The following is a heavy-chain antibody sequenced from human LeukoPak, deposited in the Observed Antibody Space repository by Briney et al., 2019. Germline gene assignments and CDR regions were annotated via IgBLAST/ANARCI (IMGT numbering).Heavy chain of an antibody. J-gene: IGHJ4*02. Sequence: ALVKVSCKSSGYTFTNYYMHWVRQAPGQGLEWMGIINPSAGRTTYAQKFQGRVSVTRDTSRSTVYMELSSLTSEDTAVYYCARSRGFSGYDYVDHWGQGTLVTVSS. CDR2: INPSAGRT. CDR1: GYTFTNYY. V-gene: IGHV1-46*03. D-gene: IGHD5-12*01. CDR3: ARSRGFSGYDYVDH.